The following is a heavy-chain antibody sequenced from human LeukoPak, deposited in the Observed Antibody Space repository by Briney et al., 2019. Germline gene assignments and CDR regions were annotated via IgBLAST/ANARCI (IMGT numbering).Heavy chain of an antibody. CDR2: MSVNGVNK. V-gene: IGHV3-30-3*01. D-gene: IGHD2-15*01. J-gene: IGHJ3*02. CDR1: GFSFSSYS. CDR3: ARESCSGGSCTYDPFDI. Sequence: GTSLRLTCVASGFSFSSYSIHWVRRVPGKGLEWVAVMSVNGVNKYYADSERGRFTVSRDISKNTQFLQMNSLRFEDTAVYFCARESCSGGSCTYDPFDIWGHGTMVTVST.